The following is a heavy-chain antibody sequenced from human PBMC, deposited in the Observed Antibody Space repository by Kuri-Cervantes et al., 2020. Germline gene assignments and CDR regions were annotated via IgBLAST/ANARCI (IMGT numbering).Heavy chain of an antibody. CDR2: ISYDGSNK. CDR3: AKRDLSDSGYLDY. J-gene: IGHJ4*02. V-gene: IGHV3-30*18. D-gene: IGHD3-22*01. Sequence: SLKISCAASGFTFSSYGMHWVRQAPGKGLEWVAVISYDGSNKYYADSVKGRFTVSRDNSNNALYLQMNSLRPEDTAVYHCAKRDLSDSGYLDYWGQGILVTDSS. CDR1: GFTFSSYG.